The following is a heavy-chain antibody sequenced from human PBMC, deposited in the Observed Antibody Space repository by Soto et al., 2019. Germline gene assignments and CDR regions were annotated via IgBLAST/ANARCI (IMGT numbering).Heavy chain of an antibody. CDR2: ISYDGSNK. J-gene: IGHJ4*02. D-gene: IGHD3-22*01. Sequence: QVQLVESGGGVVQPGRSLRLSCAASGFTFSSYGMHWVRQAPGKGLEWVAVISYDGSNKYYADSVKGRFTISRDNSKNTLYLQMKSLRAEDTAVDDCAKSSIRGIYDRRGLDYWGQGTLVTVSS. V-gene: IGHV3-30*18. CDR1: GFTFSSYG. CDR3: AKSSIRGIYDRRGLDY.